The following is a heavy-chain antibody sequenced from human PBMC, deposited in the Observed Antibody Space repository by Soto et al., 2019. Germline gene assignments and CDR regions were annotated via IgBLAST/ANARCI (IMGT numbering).Heavy chain of an antibody. V-gene: IGHV3-23*01. Sequence: GGSLRLSCAASGFTFSSYAMSWVRQAPGKGLEWVSAISGSGGSTYYADSVKGRFTISRDNSKNTLYLQMNSLRAEDTAVYYCAKEKVVVVPAAGAYIDYWGQGTLVTVSS. J-gene: IGHJ4*02. CDR1: GFTFSSYA. CDR2: ISGSGGST. D-gene: IGHD2-2*01. CDR3: AKEKVVVVPAAGAYIDY.